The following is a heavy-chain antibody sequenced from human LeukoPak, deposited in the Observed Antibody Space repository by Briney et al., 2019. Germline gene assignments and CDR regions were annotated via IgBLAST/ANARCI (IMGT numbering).Heavy chain of an antibody. J-gene: IGHJ4*02. Sequence: ASVKVSCKASGYTFTGYYMHWVRQAPGQGLEWMGWINPNSGGTNYAQKFQGRVTMTRDTSISTAYMELSRLRSDDTAVYYCASSYTSVDILTGYYLDYWGQGTLVTVSS. CDR2: INPNSGGT. CDR1: GYTFTGYY. CDR3: ASSYTSVDILTGYYLDY. D-gene: IGHD3-9*01. V-gene: IGHV1-2*02.